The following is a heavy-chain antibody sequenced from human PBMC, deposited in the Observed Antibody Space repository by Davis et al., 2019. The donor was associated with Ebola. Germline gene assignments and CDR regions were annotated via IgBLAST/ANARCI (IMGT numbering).Heavy chain of an antibody. CDR1: GYTFTGYY. CDR3: ARGGYDYGDYYYYYGMDV. Sequence: AASVKVSCKASGYTFTGYYMHWVRQAPGQGLEWMGWINPNSGGTNYAQKFQGWVTMTRDTSISTAYMELSRLRSEDTAVYYCARGGYDYGDYYYYYGMDVWGQGTTVTVSS. J-gene: IGHJ6*02. V-gene: IGHV1-2*04. CDR2: INPNSGGT. D-gene: IGHD4-17*01.